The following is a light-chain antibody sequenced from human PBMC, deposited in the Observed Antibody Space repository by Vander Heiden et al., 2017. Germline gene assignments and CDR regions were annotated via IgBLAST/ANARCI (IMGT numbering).Light chain of an antibody. Sequence: QCALTQPASVSGSPGQSINISCTGTSSDVGGYIYVSWYQQHPGKAPKLMIYDVSNRPSGVSNRFSGSKSGNTASLTISGLQAEDEADYYCSSYTSSSTLVFGTGTKVTVL. J-gene: IGLJ1*01. V-gene: IGLV2-14*01. CDR3: SSYTSSSTLV. CDR1: SSDVGGYIY. CDR2: DVS.